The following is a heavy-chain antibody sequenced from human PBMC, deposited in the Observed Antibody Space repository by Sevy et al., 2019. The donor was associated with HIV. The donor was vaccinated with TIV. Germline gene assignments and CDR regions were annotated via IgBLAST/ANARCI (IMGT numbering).Heavy chain of an antibody. D-gene: IGHD6-19*01. Sequence: GGSLRLSCAASVFTFSSYSMNWVRQAPGKGLEWVSYISSSSSTIYYADSVKGRFTISRDNAKNSLYLQMNSLRDEDTAVYYCARDQWLDPYYYYYYGMDVWGQGTTVTVSS. CDR2: ISSSSSTI. J-gene: IGHJ6*02. V-gene: IGHV3-48*02. CDR3: ARDQWLDPYYYYYYGMDV. CDR1: VFTFSSYS.